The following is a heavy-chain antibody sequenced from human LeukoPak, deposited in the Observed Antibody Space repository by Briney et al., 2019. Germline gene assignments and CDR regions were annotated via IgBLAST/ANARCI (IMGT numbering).Heavy chain of an antibody. D-gene: IGHD2-2*01. CDR1: GGSISSYY. CDR2: IYYSGST. V-gene: IGHV4-59*12. CDR3: ARDDCSSTSCYHGDAFDI. J-gene: IGHJ3*02. Sequence: SETLSLTCTVSGGSISSYYWSWIRQPPGKGLEWIGYIYYSGSTNYNPSLKSRVTISVDTSKNQFSLKLSSVTAADTAVYYCARDDCSSTSCYHGDAFDIWGQGTMVTVSS.